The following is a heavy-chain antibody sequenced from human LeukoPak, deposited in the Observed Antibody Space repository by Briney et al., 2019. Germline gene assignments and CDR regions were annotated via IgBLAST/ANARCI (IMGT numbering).Heavy chain of an antibody. CDR2: LYPRGTT. J-gene: IGHJ3*02. V-gene: IGHV4-4*07. CDR1: GGSMSNYF. Sequence: SETLSLTCTVSGGSMSNYFLSWVRQPAGKALEWIGRLYPRGTTNYNPSLKSRVSMSLDTSMTQFSLKLNSVTAADTAVYYCAGGGSPHIWGQGTMVTVSS. CDR3: AGGGSPHI. D-gene: IGHD1-26*01.